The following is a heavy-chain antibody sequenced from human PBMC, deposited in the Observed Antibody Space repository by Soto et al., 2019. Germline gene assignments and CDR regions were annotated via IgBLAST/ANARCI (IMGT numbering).Heavy chain of an antibody. CDR1: GFTVSSSY. CDR2: IYSGGST. J-gene: IGHJ6*03. V-gene: IGHV3-66*04. Sequence: EVQLVESGGGLVQPGGSLRLSCAASGFTVSSSYMSWVRQSPGKGLEWVSVIYSGGSTYYADSVKGRFTISRDNSKNTLYLQMNSLRAEDTAVYYCARQDYDIKYYYYYMDVWGKGTTVTVSS. CDR3: ARQDYDIKYYYYYMDV. D-gene: IGHD3-9*01.